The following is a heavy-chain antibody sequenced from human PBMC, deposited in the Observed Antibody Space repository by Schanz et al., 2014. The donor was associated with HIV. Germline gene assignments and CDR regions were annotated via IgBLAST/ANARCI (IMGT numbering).Heavy chain of an antibody. CDR2: IWYDGSNK. CDR1: GFTFSSYG. CDR3: TTRRVLGVVQDF. V-gene: IGHV3-33*01. J-gene: IGHJ4*02. D-gene: IGHD3-3*01. Sequence: QVQLVESGGGVVQPGRSLRLSCAASGFTFSSYGMHWVRQAPGKGLEWVAVIWYDGSNKYYADSVKGRFTISRDSSRNTLYLQMNSLKTEDTAVYFCTTRRVLGVVQDFWGRGTLVTVSS.